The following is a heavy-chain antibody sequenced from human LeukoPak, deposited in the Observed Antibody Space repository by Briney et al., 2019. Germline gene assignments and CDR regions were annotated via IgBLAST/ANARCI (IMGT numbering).Heavy chain of an antibody. V-gene: IGHV3-23*01. CDR1: GFSLSSYG. CDR2: LSDSGGGT. D-gene: IGHD3-22*01. Sequence: PGGSLRLSCAASGFSLSSYGMTWVRQAPGKQLEWVSTLSDSGGGTYYADSVKGRFTISRDNSKNTLYLQMNSLRAEDTAVYYCARDKIVGLRRYFDYWGQGTLVTVSS. J-gene: IGHJ4*02. CDR3: ARDKIVGLRRYFDY.